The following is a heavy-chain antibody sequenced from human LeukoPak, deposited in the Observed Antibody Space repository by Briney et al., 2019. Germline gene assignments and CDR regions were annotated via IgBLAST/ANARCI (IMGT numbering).Heavy chain of an antibody. J-gene: IGHJ3*02. D-gene: IGHD1-26*01. V-gene: IGHV3-53*01. CDR2: IYSGGST. CDR1: VFTFSSNY. CDR3: SREASGYSGSTREDAFYI. Sequence: PGGSLRLSCAASVFTFSSNYMTWVRQAPGKGLEWVSLIYSGGSTYYADSVKGRFTISRDDSKNTLYLQMNSLRAEDTAVYYCSREASGYSGSTREDAFYIWGRGTMVTVSS.